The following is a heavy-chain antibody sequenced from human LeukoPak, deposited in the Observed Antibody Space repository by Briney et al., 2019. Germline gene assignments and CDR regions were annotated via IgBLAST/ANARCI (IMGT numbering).Heavy chain of an antibody. Sequence: ASVKVSCKASGGTFSSYAISWVRQAPGQGLEWMGGIIPIFGTANYAQKFQGRVTITADESTSTAYMELRSLTSDDTAVYYCAREESIGSYQFLHDYWGQGTLVTVSS. CDR1: GGTFSSYA. CDR3: AREESIGSYQFLHDY. J-gene: IGHJ4*02. V-gene: IGHV1-69*13. CDR2: IIPIFGTA. D-gene: IGHD1-26*01.